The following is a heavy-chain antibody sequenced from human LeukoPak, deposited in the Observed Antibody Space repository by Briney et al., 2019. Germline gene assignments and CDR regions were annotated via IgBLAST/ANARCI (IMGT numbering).Heavy chain of an antibody. CDR1: RFTFSGYW. CDR2: IKGDGSYT. V-gene: IGHV3-74*01. Sequence: EGSLRLSCAASRFTFSGYWMHWVRQAPGKGLMWVSRIKGDGSYTDYADSVEGRFTISRDNTKSTLYLQMNSLRIEDTAVYYCVRDPSVYWGQGTLVTVSS. CDR3: VRDPSVY. D-gene: IGHD5/OR15-5a*01. J-gene: IGHJ4*02.